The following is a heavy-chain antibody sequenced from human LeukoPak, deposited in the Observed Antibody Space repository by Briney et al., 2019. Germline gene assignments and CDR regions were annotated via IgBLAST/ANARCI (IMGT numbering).Heavy chain of an antibody. V-gene: IGHV4-34*01. Sequence: SETLSLTCAVYGGSFSGYYWSWIRQPPGKGLEWIGEINHSGSTNYNPSLKSRVTISVDTSKNQFSLKLSSVTAAETAVYYCARGGGRLDAFDIWGQGTMVTVSS. D-gene: IGHD3-16*01. CDR3: ARGGGRLDAFDI. CDR1: GGSFSGYY. J-gene: IGHJ3*02. CDR2: INHSGST.